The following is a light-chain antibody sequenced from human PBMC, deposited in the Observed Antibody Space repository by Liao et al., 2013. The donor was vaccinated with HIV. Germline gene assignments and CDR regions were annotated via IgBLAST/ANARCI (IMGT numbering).Light chain of an antibody. CDR1: ALPKQY. J-gene: IGLJ1*01. Sequence: SYELTQPPSVSVSPGQTARITCSGDALPKQYAYWYQQKPGQAPVLLIYKDSERPSGIPERFSGSNSGNTATLTISRVEXGDEADYYCQVWDSSRDHPYVFGTGTKVTVL. V-gene: IGLV3-25*02. CDR3: QVWDSSRDHPYV. CDR2: KDS.